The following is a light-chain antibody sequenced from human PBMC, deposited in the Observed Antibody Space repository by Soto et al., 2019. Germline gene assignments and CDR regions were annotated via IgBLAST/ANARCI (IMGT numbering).Light chain of an antibody. CDR3: QQYSNWPPIT. CDR2: GAS. Sequence: EIVMTQSPATVSVSPGERATLSCRATQSVGSSLAWYQQKPGQAPRLLIYGASTRASGIPARFSGSGSGTDFTITISSLQSEDFAVYYCQQYSNWPPITFGQGTRLEIK. CDR1: QSVGSS. J-gene: IGKJ5*01. V-gene: IGKV3-15*01.